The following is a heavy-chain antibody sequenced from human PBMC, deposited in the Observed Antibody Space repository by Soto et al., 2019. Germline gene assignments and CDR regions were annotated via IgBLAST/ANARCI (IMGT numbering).Heavy chain of an antibody. Sequence: EVQLLESGGGLVQPGGSLRLSCAASGFTFSSYAMSWVRQAPGKGLEWVSAISGSSGGTYYADSVKGRFTISRDKSKNTLFQQRNSLRAEDTAVYYCAKDGGYAYYDSSGYYFAYWGQGTLVTVSS. J-gene: IGHJ4*02. CDR2: ISGSSGGT. D-gene: IGHD3-22*01. CDR3: AKDGGYAYYDSSGYYFAY. V-gene: IGHV3-23*01. CDR1: GFTFSSYA.